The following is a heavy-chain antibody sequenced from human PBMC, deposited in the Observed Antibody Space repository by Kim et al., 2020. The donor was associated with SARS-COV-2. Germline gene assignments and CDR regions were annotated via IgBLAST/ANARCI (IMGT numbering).Heavy chain of an antibody. Sequence: GGSLRLSCAASGFTFDDYAMHWVRQAPGKGLEWVSLISGDGGSTYYADSVKGRFTISRDNSKNSLYLQMNSLRTEDTALYYCAKDLTGYYIHFYYYYGMDVWGQGTTVTGSS. CDR2: ISGDGGST. V-gene: IGHV3-43*02. CDR1: GFTFDDYA. CDR3: AKDLTGYYIHFYYYYGMDV. J-gene: IGHJ6*02. D-gene: IGHD3-9*01.